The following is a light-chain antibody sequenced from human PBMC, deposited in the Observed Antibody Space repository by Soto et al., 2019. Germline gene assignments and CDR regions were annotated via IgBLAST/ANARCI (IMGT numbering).Light chain of an antibody. V-gene: IGLV4-69*01. Sequence: QPVLTQSPSASASLGASVKLTCTLSSGHSDFAIAWHQQQPEKGPRYLMKLDSDGSHSKGDGISDRFSGSSSGAERYLTTSSLQSEDEADYYCQTWGSGIVVFGGGTKLTVL. CDR1: SGHSDFA. CDR2: LDSDGSH. CDR3: QTWGSGIVV. J-gene: IGLJ2*01.